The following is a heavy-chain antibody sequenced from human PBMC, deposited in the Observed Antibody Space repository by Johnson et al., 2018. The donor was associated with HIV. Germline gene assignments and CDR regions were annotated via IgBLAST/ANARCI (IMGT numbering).Heavy chain of an antibody. D-gene: IGHD2-15*01. J-gene: IGHJ3*02. CDR1: GFTVSSNY. CDR3: AREAYGSGGSCYDACDI. V-gene: IGHV3-13*01. Sequence: VQLVESGGGLVHPGGSLRLSCAASGFTVSSNYMNWVRQAPGKGLEWVSAIGTAGDTYYPGPVKGRFPISRENAKNSLYLQMNSLRAEDTAFYYCAREAYGSGGSCYDACDIWGQGTMVTVSS. CDR2: IGTAGDT.